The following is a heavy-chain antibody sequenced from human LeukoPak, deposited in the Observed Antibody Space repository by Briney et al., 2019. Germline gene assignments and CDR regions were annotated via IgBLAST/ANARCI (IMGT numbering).Heavy chain of an antibody. J-gene: IGHJ3*02. CDR2: IYYSGST. D-gene: IGHD3-22*01. CDR1: GGSISSSSYY. CDR3: ASRYYYDSSGYGAFDI. Sequence: PSETLSLTCTVSGGSISSSSYYWGWIRQPPGKGLEWIGSIYYSGSTYYNPSLKSRVTISVDTSKNQLSLKLSSVTAADTAVYSCASRYYYDSSGYGAFDIWGQGTMVTVSS. V-gene: IGHV4-39*01.